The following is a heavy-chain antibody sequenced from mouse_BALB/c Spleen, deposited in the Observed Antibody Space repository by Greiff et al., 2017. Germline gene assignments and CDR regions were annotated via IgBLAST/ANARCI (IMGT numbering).Heavy chain of an antibody. CDR3: ARVPYAMDY. V-gene: IGHV14-3*02. CDR2: IDPANGNT. CDR1: GFNIKDTY. Sequence: EVKLVESGAELVKPGASVKLSCTASGFNIKDTYMHWVKQRPEQGLEWIGRIDPANGNTKYDPKFQGKATITADTSSNTAYLQLSSLTSEDTAVYYCARVPYAMDYWGQGTSVTVSS. J-gene: IGHJ4*01.